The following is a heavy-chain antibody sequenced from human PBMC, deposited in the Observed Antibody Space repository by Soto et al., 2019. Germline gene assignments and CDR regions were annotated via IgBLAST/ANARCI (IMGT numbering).Heavy chain of an antibody. CDR2: ISGSGGST. Sequence: GGSLRLSCAASGFTFSSYAMSWVRQAPGKGLEWVSAISGSGGSTYYADSVKGRFTISGDNSKNTLYLQMNSLRAEDTAVYYCATREGIAALSYFDYWGQGTLVTVSS. V-gene: IGHV3-23*01. J-gene: IGHJ4*02. CDR3: ATREGIAALSYFDY. CDR1: GFTFSSYA. D-gene: IGHD6-6*01.